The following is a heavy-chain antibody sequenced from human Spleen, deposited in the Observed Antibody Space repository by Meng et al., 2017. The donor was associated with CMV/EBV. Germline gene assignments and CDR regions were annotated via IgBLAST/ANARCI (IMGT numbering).Heavy chain of an antibody. V-gene: IGHV1-2*02. D-gene: IGHD1-26*01. J-gene: IGHJ4*02. Sequence: ASVKVSCKASGYTFTGYYIHWVRQAPGQRLEWMGWVNPYSGATIYAQGFQGRVTMTSDTSINTAYVELSGLRSDDTAVYYCAKDREVGMAMAPTRRIFDSWGQGTLVTVSS. CDR2: VNPYSGAT. CDR1: GYTFTGYY. CDR3: AKDREVGMAMAPTRRIFDS.